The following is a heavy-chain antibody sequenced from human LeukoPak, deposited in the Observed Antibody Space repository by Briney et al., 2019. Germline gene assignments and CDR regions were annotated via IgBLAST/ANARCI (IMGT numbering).Heavy chain of an antibody. D-gene: IGHD4-17*01. CDR2: IFYSGST. CDR1: SGSISTSNYY. Sequence: PSETLSLTCTVSSGSISTSNYYWGWVRQPPGKALEWIGNIFYSGSTYYSPSLKSRVTISVDTSKNQFSLKLSSVTAADTAVYYCARVGHDYGVNFDYWGQGTLVTVSS. J-gene: IGHJ4*02. V-gene: IGHV4-39*07. CDR3: ARVGHDYGVNFDY.